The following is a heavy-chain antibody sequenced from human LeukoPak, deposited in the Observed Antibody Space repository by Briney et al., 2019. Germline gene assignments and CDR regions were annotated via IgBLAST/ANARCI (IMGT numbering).Heavy chain of an antibody. V-gene: IGHV1-2*06. CDR1: GYTFTGYY. J-gene: IGHJ4*02. Sequence: GASVKVSCKASGYTFTGYYMHWVRQAPGQGLEWMGRINPNSGGTNYAQKFQGRVTMTRDTSISTAYMELSRLRSDDTAVYYCAREPGTYYDFWSGYTSRDAGDYWSQGTLVTVSS. D-gene: IGHD3-3*01. CDR2: INPNSGGT. CDR3: AREPGTYYDFWSGYTSRDAGDY.